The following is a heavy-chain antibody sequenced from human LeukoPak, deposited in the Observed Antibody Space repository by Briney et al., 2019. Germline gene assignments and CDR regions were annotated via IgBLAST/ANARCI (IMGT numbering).Heavy chain of an antibody. Sequence: GASVKLSCKASGGTFSSYAISWVRQAPGQGLEWMGGIITIFGTANNAQKFQGRGTITADESTSTASMELSSLRSEATAADYCARGVMVRDFPPYLYYYMYVGGEGATFTLS. CDR1: GGTFSSYA. J-gene: IGHJ6*03. D-gene: IGHD3-10*01. CDR2: IITIFGTA. CDR3: ARGVMVRDFPPYLYYYMYV. V-gene: IGHV1-69*13.